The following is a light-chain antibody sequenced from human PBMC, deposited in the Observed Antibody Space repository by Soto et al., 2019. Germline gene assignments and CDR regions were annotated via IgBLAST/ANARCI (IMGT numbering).Light chain of an antibody. CDR1: TGAVTNGHY. V-gene: IGLV7-46*01. CDR2: DTT. J-gene: IGLJ1*01. Sequence: QAVVTQEPSLTVSPVGTVTLTSGSSTGAVTNGHYPYWFQQKPGQAPRTLIYDTTTSHSSPPARFSGSLLGGKAALTLSGTQPEDEAEYYCLLSYNGPYVFGTGTKVTVL. CDR3: LLSYNGPYV.